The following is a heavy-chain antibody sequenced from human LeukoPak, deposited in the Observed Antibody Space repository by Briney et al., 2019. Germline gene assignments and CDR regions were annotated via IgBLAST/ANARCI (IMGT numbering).Heavy chain of an antibody. CDR3: ARRGWLQFGYFDY. D-gene: IGHD5-24*01. J-gene: IGHJ4*02. CDR2: IYYSGST. V-gene: IGHV4-39*01. CDR1: GGSISSSSYY. Sequence: SETLSLTCTVSGGSISSSSYYWGWIRQPPGKGLEWIGSIYYSGSTYYNPSLKSRVTISVDTSKNQFSLKLSSVTAADTAVYYCARRGWLQFGYFDYWGQGTLVTVSS.